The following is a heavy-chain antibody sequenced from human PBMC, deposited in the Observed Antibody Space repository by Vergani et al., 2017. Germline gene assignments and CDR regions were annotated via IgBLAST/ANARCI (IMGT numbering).Heavy chain of an antibody. CDR2: IYHSGST. CDR1: GYSISSGYY. J-gene: IGHJ4*02. CDR3: ARTVISSGYFDY. D-gene: IGHD3-22*01. V-gene: IGHV4-38-2*01. Sequence: QVQLEESGPGLVKPSETLSLTCAVSGYSISSGYYWGWIRQPPGKGLEWIGSIYHSGSTYYNPSLKSRVTIAVDTSKNQFSLRLRSVTAADTAVYYCARTVISSGYFDYWGQGTLVTVSP.